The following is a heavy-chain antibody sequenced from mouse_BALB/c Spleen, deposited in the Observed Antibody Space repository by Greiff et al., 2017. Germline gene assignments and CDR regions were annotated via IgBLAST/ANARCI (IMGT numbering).Heavy chain of an antibody. J-gene: IGHJ2*01. CDR1: GYSITSDYA. CDR3: ASRYFDY. Sequence: EVKLMESGPGLVKPSQSLSLTCTVTGYSITSDYAWNWIRQFPGNKLAWMGYISYSGSTSYNPSLKSRISITRDTSKNQFFLQLNSVTTEDTATYYCASRYFDYWGQGTTLTVSS. V-gene: IGHV3-2*02. CDR2: ISYSGST.